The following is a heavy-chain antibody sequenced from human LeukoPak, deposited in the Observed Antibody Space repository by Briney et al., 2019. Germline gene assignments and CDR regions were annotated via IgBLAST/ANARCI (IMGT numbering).Heavy chain of an antibody. Sequence: GGSLRLSCAASGFTFSSHWMHWVRQAPGKGLVWVSRINNDGSSTTYADSVKGRFTISRDNAKNTLYLQMNSLRVEDTAVYYCARAPPGRDLLGGFDFWGQGTLVTVSS. CDR2: INNDGSST. J-gene: IGHJ4*02. CDR1: GFTFSSHW. D-gene: IGHD2-15*01. V-gene: IGHV3-74*01. CDR3: ARAPPGRDLLGGFDF.